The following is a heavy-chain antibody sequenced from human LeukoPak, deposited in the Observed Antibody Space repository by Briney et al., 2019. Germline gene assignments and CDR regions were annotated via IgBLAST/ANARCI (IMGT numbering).Heavy chain of an antibody. V-gene: IGHV3-23*01. J-gene: IGHJ4*02. Sequence: GGSLRLSCAASGFTFSSYVMSWVRQVPGKGLEWVSVISGSGGSTYYADSVKGRFTISGVNSKNTLYLQMNSLRAEDTAVYYCARVFGIYYFDFWGQGTLVTVSS. D-gene: IGHD2-21*01. CDR1: GFTFSSYV. CDR3: ARVFGIYYFDF. CDR2: ISGSGGST.